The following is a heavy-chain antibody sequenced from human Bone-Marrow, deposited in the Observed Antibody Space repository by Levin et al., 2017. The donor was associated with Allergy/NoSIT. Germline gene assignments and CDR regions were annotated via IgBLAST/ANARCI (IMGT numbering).Heavy chain of an antibody. Sequence: GSLRLSCTVSGGSISSSSYYWGWIRQPPGTGLEWIGSIYYSGSTYYNPSLKSRVTISVDTSKNQFSLNLSSVTAADTAVYYCARHDILRDIVIDEYGSGSYLPDAFDIWGQGTMVTVSS. J-gene: IGHJ3*02. CDR2: IYYSGST. D-gene: IGHD3-10*01. CDR1: GGSISSSSYY. CDR3: ARHDILRDIVIDEYGSGSYLPDAFDI. V-gene: IGHV4-39*01.